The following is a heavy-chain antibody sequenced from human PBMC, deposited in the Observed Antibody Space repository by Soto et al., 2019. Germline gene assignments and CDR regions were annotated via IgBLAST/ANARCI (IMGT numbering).Heavy chain of an antibody. CDR3: ARVSVDVPE. Sequence: QLVQAVAEVKKPGASLKVSCKTSGPTFIAYYIHWVRQAPGQGLEWMGSIDPKSGGTTYEQQFLGRVTMARDASINTDYMELNSLTSDDTAVYYCARVSVDVPEWGQGTLLTVSS. V-gene: IGHV1-2*02. D-gene: IGHD5-12*01. CDR2: IDPKSGGT. J-gene: IGHJ4*02. CDR1: GPTFIAYY.